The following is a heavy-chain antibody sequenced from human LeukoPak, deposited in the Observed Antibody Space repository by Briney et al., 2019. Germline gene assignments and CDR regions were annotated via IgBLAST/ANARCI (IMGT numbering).Heavy chain of an antibody. CDR2: IYYSGST. J-gene: IGHJ4*02. V-gene: IGHV4-39*01. D-gene: IGHD1-26*01. CDR1: GGSISSSSYY. Sequence: SETLSLTCTVSGGSISSSSYYWGWIRQPPGKGLEWIGSIYYSGSTYYNPSLKSRVTISVDTSKNQFSLKLGSVTAADTAVYYCYVGATYASGIDYWGQGTLVTVSS. CDR3: YVGATYASGIDY.